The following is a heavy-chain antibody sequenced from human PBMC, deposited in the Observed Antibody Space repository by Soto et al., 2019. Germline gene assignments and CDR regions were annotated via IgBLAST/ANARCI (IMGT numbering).Heavy chain of an antibody. D-gene: IGHD2-8*01. J-gene: IGHJ2*01. CDR2: IYTSGST. V-gene: IGHV4-4*07. CDR3: ARLKPMVVVSWYFDL. Sequence: ASETLSLTCTVSGDSISTFYLIWVRQTAGKGLEWIGRIYTSGSTNYNPSLKNRVTMSVDTSKKQFSLKLSSVTAADTAVYYCARLKPMVVVSWYFDLWGRGTLVTVSS. CDR1: GDSISTFY.